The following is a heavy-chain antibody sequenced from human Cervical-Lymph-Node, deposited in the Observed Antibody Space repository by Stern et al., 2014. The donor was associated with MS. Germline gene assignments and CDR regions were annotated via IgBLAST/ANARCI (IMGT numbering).Heavy chain of an antibody. D-gene: IGHD2-2*01. CDR3: AREYCSSTSCYQWFDP. CDR1: GGSISSGGYY. CDR2: IYYSGST. V-gene: IGHV4-31*03. Sequence: QLQLQESGPGLVQPSQTLSLTCTVSGGSISSGGYYWSWIRQHPGKGLEWIGYIYYSGSTYYNPSLKSRVTISVDTSKNQFSLKLSSVTAADTAVYYCAREYCSSTSCYQWFDPWGQGTLVTVSS. J-gene: IGHJ5*02.